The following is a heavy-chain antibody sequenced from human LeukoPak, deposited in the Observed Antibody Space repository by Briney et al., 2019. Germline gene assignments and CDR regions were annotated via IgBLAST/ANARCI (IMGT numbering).Heavy chain of an antibody. CDR1: GGSFSGYY. CDR3: ARGTTVTKSFDY. D-gene: IGHD4-17*01. CDR2: INHSGST. Sequence: SETPSLTCAVYGGSFSGYYWSWIRQPPGKGLEWIGEINHSGSTNYNPSLKSRVTISVDTSKNQFSLKLSSVTAADTAVYYCARGTTVTKSFDYWGQGTLVTVSS. V-gene: IGHV4-34*01. J-gene: IGHJ4*02.